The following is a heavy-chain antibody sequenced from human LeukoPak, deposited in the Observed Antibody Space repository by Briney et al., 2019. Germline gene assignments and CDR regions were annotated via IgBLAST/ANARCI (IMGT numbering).Heavy chain of an antibody. Sequence: PSETLSLTCNVSGGSISSSSYYWSWIRQPPGKGLEWIGYIYYSGSTNYNPSLKSRVTISVDTSKNHLSLKLTSVTAADTAMYYCVYDSSGYYYNFDYWGQGILVTVSS. V-gene: IGHV4-61*03. CDR2: IYYSGST. CDR1: GGSISSSSYY. CDR3: VYDSSGYYYNFDY. D-gene: IGHD3-22*01. J-gene: IGHJ4*02.